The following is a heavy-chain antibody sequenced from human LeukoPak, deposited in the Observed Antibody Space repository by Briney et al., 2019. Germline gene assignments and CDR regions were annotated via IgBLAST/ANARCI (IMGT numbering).Heavy chain of an antibody. Sequence: PGRSLRLSCAASGLTFSSYGMHWVRQAPGKGLEWVAVIWYDGSNKYYADSVKGRFTISRDNSKNTLYLQMNSLRAEDTAVYYCARDRYFDWLLDYWGQGTLVTVSS. J-gene: IGHJ4*02. D-gene: IGHD3-9*01. V-gene: IGHV3-33*01. CDR2: IWYDGSNK. CDR1: GLTFSSYG. CDR3: ARDRYFDWLLDY.